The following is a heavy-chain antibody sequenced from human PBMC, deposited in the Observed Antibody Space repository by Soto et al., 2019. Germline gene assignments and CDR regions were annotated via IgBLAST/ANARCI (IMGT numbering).Heavy chain of an antibody. J-gene: IGHJ4*02. CDR2: INPSGGST. V-gene: IGHV1-46*01. Sequence: ASVKVSCKASGYTFTSYYMHWVRQAPGQGLEWMGIINPSGGSTSYAQKFQGGATMTRDTSTSTVYMELSSLRSEDTAVYYCARDPPTDDSSGYHFDYWGQGTLVTVSS. D-gene: IGHD3-22*01. CDR1: GYTFTSYY. CDR3: ARDPPTDDSSGYHFDY.